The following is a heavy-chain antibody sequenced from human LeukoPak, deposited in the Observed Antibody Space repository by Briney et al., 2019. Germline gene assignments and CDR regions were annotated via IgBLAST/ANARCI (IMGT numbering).Heavy chain of an antibody. Sequence: ASVKVSCKASGYTFTGDYMHWVRQAPGQGLEWMGWINPNSGGTNYAQKFQDWVTMTRDTSISTAYMELSRLRSDDTAVYYCARGLAESYYYYGMDVWGQGTTVTVSS. CDR3: ARGLAESYYYYGMDV. CDR2: INPNSGGT. V-gene: IGHV1-2*04. CDR1: GYTFTGDY. J-gene: IGHJ6*02. D-gene: IGHD2-21*01.